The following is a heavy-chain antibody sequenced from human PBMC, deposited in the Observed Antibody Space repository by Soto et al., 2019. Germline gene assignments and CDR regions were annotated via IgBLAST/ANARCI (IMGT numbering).Heavy chain of an antibody. J-gene: IGHJ4*02. V-gene: IGHV4-39*01. CDR3: ARGLRWTRTFDF. D-gene: IGHD3-16*01. Sequence: SETLSLTCSVSGGSITGSSFSWAWIRQSPGTGLQWIGSLSYSGSTYYNPSLEGRVAISADTSKNAFSLELKLMTAADTATYFCARGLRWTRTFDFWGRGTLVTSPQ. CDR1: GGSITGSSFS. CDR2: LSYSGST.